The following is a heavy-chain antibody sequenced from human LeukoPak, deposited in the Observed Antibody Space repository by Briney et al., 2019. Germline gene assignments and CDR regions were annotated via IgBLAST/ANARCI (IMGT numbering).Heavy chain of an antibody. V-gene: IGHV3-7*01. CDR1: GFTFSSYW. D-gene: IGHD3-3*01. CDR2: IKQDGSVE. Sequence: GGSLGLSCAGSGFTFSSYWMSWVRQAPGKGLEWVANIKQDGSVEYYVDSVKGRFTISRDNAKNSLYLQMNSLRGEDTAVYYCARAPRPGFWSGYCEYWGQGTLVTVSS. J-gene: IGHJ4*02. CDR3: ARAPRPGFWSGYCEY.